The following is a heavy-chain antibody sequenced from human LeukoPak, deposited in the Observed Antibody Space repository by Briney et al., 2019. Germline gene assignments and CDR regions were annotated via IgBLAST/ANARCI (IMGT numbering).Heavy chain of an antibody. CDR1: GGSISSSSYY. Sequence: SETLSLTCTVSGGSISSSSYYWGWIRQPPGKGLEWIGSIYYSGSTYYNPSLKSRDTISVDTSKNQFSLKLSSVTAADTAVYYCAYLNYYDSSGYYQYYYYYYYMDVWGKGTTVTVSS. CDR3: AYLNYYDSSGYYQYYYYYYYMDV. V-gene: IGHV4-39*01. J-gene: IGHJ6*03. CDR2: IYYSGST. D-gene: IGHD3-22*01.